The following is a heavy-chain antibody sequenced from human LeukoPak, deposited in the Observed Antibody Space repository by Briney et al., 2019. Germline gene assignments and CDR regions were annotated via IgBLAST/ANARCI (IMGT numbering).Heavy chain of an antibody. CDR3: ARARGGYYYSSGSYNWFDP. CDR2: IYTSGST. V-gene: IGHV4-4*07. Sequence: SETLSLTCTVSGGSISSYYWSWIRQPAGKGLEWIGRIYTSGSTNYNPSLKRRVTMSVDTSNNQFSLRLSSVTAADTAVYYCARARGGYYYSSGSYNWFDPWGQGTLVTVSS. CDR1: GGSISSYY. J-gene: IGHJ5*02. D-gene: IGHD3-10*01.